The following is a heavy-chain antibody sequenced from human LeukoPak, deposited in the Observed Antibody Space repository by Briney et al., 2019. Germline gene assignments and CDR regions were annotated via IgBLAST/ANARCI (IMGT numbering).Heavy chain of an antibody. D-gene: IGHD6-19*01. CDR1: GHTFTNYG. J-gene: IGHJ5*02. CDR2: ISAYNGNT. Sequence: ASVKVSCKASGHTFTNYGITWVRQAPGQGLEWMGWISAYNGNTNYAQKLQGRVTMTTDTSTSTAYMELRSLRSDDTAVYYCARTAVAGTSWFDPWGQGTLVTVSS. V-gene: IGHV1-18*01. CDR3: ARTAVAGTSWFDP.